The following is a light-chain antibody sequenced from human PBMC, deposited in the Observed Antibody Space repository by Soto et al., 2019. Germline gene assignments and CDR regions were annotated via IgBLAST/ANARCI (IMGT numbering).Light chain of an antibody. Sequence: QSALTQPASVSGSPGQPISISCTGSGDDVGGYNYVSWYQQRPGKAPKLLIYQVSTRPSGVSDRFSGSKSDNTASLTISGLQPEDEGDYYCSSYTVATTVVFGGGTKLTVL. J-gene: IGLJ2*01. CDR2: QVS. V-gene: IGLV2-14*01. CDR3: SSYTVATTVV. CDR1: GDDVGGYNY.